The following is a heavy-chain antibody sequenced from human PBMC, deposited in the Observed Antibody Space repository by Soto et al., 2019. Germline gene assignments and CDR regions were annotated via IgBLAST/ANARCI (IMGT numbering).Heavy chain of an antibody. J-gene: IGHJ6*02. CDR1: GGTFSSYA. CDR3: ARDDPGITMFRGVIPYYYYGMVA. CDR2: IIPIFGTA. V-gene: IGHV1-69*13. Sequence: ASVKVSCKASGGTFSSYAISWVRQAPGQRLEWMGGIIPIFGTANYAQKFQGRVTITADESTSTAYMELSSLRSEDTAVYYCARDDPGITMFRGVIPYYYYGMVAWGQGTTVTVSS. D-gene: IGHD3-10*01.